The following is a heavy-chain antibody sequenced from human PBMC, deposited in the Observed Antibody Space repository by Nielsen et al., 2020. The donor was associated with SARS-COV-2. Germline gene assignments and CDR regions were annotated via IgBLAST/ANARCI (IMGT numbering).Heavy chain of an antibody. CDR2: TYYRSKWYN. V-gene: IGHV6-1*01. J-gene: IGHJ6*03. Sequence: WLRQSPSRGLEWLGRTYYRSKWYNDYAVSVKSRITINPDTSKNQFSLHPNSVTPEDTAVYYCARARGAYGDYYYYYYTDVWGKGTTVTVSS. D-gene: IGHD4-17*01. CDR3: ARARGAYGDYYYYYYTDV.